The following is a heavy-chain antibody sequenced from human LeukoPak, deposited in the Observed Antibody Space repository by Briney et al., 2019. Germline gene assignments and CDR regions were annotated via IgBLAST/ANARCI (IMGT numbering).Heavy chain of an antibody. J-gene: IGHJ4*02. CDR3: AEHGYYDFWTGGFDY. CDR1: GFTFSSYA. V-gene: IGHV3-23*01. D-gene: IGHD3-3*01. CDR2: ISGSGGST. Sequence: GGSLRLSCAASGFTFSSYAMSWVRQAPGKGLEWVSAISGSGGSTYYADSVKGRFTISRDNSKNTLYLQMNSLRAEDTAVYYCAEHGYYDFWTGGFDYWGQGTLVTVSS.